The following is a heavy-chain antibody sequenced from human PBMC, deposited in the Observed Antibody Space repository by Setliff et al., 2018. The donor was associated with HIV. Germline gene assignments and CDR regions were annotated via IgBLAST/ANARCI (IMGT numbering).Heavy chain of an antibody. V-gene: IGHV3-9*01. CDR2: ITSNSGRI. CDR3: TTDPDYGDP. Sequence: GGSLRLSCAASGFTFDEYAMHWVRQAPGKGLEWVSGITSNSGRIGYADSIKGRFTISRDNAKSSLFLQMNSLKIEDTAVYYCTTDPDYGDPWGQGTLVTVSS. CDR1: GFTFDEYA. J-gene: IGHJ4*02. D-gene: IGHD4-17*01.